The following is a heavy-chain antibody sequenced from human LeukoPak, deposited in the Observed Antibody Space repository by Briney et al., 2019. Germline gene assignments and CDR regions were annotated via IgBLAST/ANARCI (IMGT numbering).Heavy chain of an antibody. CDR1: GGSISSGGYY. Sequence: PSQTPSLTCTVSGGSISSGGYYWSWIRQHPGKGLEWIGYIYYSGSTYYNPSLKSRVTISVDTSKNQFPLKLSSVTAADTAVYYCARGDSGTASFDPWGQGTLVTVSS. CDR2: IYYSGST. V-gene: IGHV4-31*03. J-gene: IGHJ5*02. CDR3: ARGDSGTASFDP. D-gene: IGHD3-10*01.